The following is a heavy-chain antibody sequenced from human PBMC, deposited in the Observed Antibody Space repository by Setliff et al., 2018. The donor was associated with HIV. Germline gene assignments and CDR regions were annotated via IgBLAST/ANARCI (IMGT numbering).Heavy chain of an antibody. D-gene: IGHD6-6*01. CDR3: ARAPLASSIADFDY. CDR1: GGSISSSSYY. V-gene: IGHV4-39*07. Sequence: PSDTLSLTCTVSGGSISSSSYYWGWIRQPPGKGLEWIGSIYYSGSTYYNPSLKSRVTISVDTSKNQFSLKLSSVTAADTAVYYCARAPLASSIADFDYWGQGTLVTVSS. J-gene: IGHJ4*02. CDR2: IYYSGST.